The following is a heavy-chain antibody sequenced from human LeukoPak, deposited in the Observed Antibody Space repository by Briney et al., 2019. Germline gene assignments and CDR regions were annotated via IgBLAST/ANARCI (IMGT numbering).Heavy chain of an antibody. V-gene: IGHV3-74*01. CDR3: ARSTGWFGQVYFDY. J-gene: IGHJ4*02. CDR1: GFTFSIYS. D-gene: IGHD3-10*01. CDR2: INSDGSST. Sequence: GGSLRLSCAASGFTFSIYSMNWVRQAPGKGLEWVSRINSDGSSTSYADSVKGRFTISRDNAKNTLYLQMNSLRAEDTAVYYCARSTGWFGQVYFDYWGQGTLVTVSS.